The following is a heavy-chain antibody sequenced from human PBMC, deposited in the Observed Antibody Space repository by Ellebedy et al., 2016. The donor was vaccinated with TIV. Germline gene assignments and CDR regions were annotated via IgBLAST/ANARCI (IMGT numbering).Heavy chain of an antibody. Sequence: GESLKISXAASGFTFSSYAMSWVRQAPGKGLEWVSAISGSGGSTYYADSVKGRFTISRDNSKNTLYLQMNSLRAEDTAVYYCAKGDGSGSYPFDYWGQGTLVTVSS. CDR1: GFTFSSYA. V-gene: IGHV3-23*01. CDR2: ISGSGGST. D-gene: IGHD3-10*01. CDR3: AKGDGSGSYPFDY. J-gene: IGHJ4*02.